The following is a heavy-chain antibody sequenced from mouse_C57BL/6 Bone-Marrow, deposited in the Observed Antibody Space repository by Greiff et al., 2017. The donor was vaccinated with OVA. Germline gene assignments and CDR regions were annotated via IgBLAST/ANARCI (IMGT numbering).Heavy chain of an antibody. J-gene: IGHJ1*03. D-gene: IGHD1-1*01. CDR2: ISYSGST. V-gene: IGHV3-1*01. CDR1: GYSITSGYD. Sequence: EVQLQESGPGMVKPSQSLSLTCTVTGYSITSGYDWHWIRHFPGNKLEWMGYISYSGSTNYNPSLKSRISITHDTSKNHFFLKLNSVTTEDTATYYCARESPYGSSYGWYFDVWGTGTTVTVSS. CDR3: ARESPYGSSYGWYFDV.